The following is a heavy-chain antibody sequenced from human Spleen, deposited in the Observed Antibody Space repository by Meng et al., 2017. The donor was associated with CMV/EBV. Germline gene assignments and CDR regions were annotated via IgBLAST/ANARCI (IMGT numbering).Heavy chain of an antibody. J-gene: IGHJ4*02. CDR2: ISGSGGST. CDR1: GFTFSSYA. Sequence: GESLKISCAASGFTFSSYAMSWVRQAPGKGLEWVSAISGSGGSTYYADSVKGRFTISRDNSKNTLYLQMNSLRAEDTAVYYCAKAVDYYGSGSYWGDYWGQGTLVTVSS. D-gene: IGHD3-10*01. CDR3: AKAVDYYGSGSYWGDY. V-gene: IGHV3-23*01.